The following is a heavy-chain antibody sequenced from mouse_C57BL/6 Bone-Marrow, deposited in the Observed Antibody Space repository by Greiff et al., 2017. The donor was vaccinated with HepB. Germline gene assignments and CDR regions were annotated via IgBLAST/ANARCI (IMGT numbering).Heavy chain of an antibody. V-gene: IGHV5-17*01. D-gene: IGHD2-4*01. CDR2: ISSGSSTI. CDR3: ARKVRDYDVDFDV. Sequence: DVKLVESGGGLVKPGGSLKLSCAASGFTFSDYGMHWVRQAPEKGLEWVAYISSGSSTIYYADTVKGRFTISRDNAKNTLFLQMTSLRSEDTAMYYCARKVRDYDVDFDVWGTGTTVTVSS. CDR1: GFTFSDYG. J-gene: IGHJ1*03.